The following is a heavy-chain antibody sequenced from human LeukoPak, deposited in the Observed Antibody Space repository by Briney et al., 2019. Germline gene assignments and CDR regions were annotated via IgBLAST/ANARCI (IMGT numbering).Heavy chain of an antibody. CDR1: GFTLSKHW. D-gene: IGHD1-26*01. CDR3: ARQEHSATSNFDY. V-gene: IGHV3-74*01. J-gene: IGHJ4*02. CDR2: ISADGSE. Sequence: GGSFRLSCAGSGFTLSKHWMHWVRQGPGKGLVWVSCISADGSESYPDSVKGRVTISRDNAKNTLYLQMNSLRDDDTAVYYCARQEHSATSNFDYWGQGTLVTVSS.